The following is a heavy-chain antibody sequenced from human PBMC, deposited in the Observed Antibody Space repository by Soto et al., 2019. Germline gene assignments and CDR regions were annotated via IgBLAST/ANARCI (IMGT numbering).Heavy chain of an antibody. D-gene: IGHD4-17*01. CDR2: IYYSGST. V-gene: IGHV4-31*03. Sequence: PSETLSLTCTVSGGSISSGGYYWSWIRQHPGKGLEWIGYIYYSGSTYYNPSLKSRVTISVDTSKNQFSLKLSSVTAADTAVYYCARAPGGDYYYYYYMDVWGKGTTVTVSS. J-gene: IGHJ6*03. CDR3: ARAPGGDYYYYYYMDV. CDR1: GGSISSGGYY.